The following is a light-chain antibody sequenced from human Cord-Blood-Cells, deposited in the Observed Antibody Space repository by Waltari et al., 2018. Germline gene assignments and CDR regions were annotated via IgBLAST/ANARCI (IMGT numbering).Light chain of an antibody. CDR1: QSSSSY. CDR2: AAS. V-gene: IGKV1-39*01. Sequence: DIQMTQYPSSLPASVGDRVTITCRASQSSSSYLNWYQQKPGKAPKLLIYAASSLQSGVPSRFSGSGSGTDFTLTISSLQPEDFATYYCQQSYSTPPTFGQGTKLEIK. J-gene: IGKJ2*01. CDR3: QQSYSTPPT.